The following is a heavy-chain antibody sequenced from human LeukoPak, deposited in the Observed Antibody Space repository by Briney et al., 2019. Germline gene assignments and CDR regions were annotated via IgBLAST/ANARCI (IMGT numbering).Heavy chain of an antibody. J-gene: IGHJ4*02. D-gene: IGHD4-17*01. CDR3: ARDQYGDYFDY. CDR1: GFTFSSYW. CDR2: IKQDGSEK. Sequence: PGGSLRLLCAASGFTFSSYWMSWVRQAPGKGLEWVANIKQDGSEKYYVDSVKGRFTISRDNAKNSLYLQMNSLRAEDTAVYYCARDQYGDYFDYWGQGALVTVSS. V-gene: IGHV3-7*01.